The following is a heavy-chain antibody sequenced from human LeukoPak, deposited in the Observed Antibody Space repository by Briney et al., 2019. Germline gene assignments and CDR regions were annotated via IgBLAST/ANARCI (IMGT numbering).Heavy chain of an antibody. J-gene: IGHJ2*01. Sequence: GGSLRLSCAASGFIFSTYSMDWVPPAPGKGLEWGSYISSSSSTIYYADSVKGRFTISRDNAKNSLYLQMNSLRAEDTAVYYCASSSGPRYFDLWGRGTLATVSS. V-gene: IGHV3-48*01. CDR3: ASSSGPRYFDL. CDR1: GFIFSTYS. D-gene: IGHD3-22*01. CDR2: ISSSSSTI.